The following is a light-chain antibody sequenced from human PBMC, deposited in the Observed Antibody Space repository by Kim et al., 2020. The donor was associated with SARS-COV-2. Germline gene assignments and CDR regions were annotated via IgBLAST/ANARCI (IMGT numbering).Light chain of an antibody. V-gene: IGKV1-17*01. CDR2: GAS. J-gene: IGKJ1*01. Sequence: DIQMTQSPSSLSASVGDRVTITCRASQGIRNGLGWYQQRPGKAPKRLIYGASSLQSGVPSRFSGSGSGTEFSLTISSLQPEDFATYYCLQYNSYPWTFGQGTKVDIK. CDR1: QGIRNG. CDR3: LQYNSYPWT.